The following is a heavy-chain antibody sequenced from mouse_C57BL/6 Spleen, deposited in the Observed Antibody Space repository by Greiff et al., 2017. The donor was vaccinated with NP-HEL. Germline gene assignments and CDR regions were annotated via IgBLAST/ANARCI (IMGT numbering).Heavy chain of an antibody. D-gene: IGHD2-14*01. CDR2: IDPSDSET. CDR1: GYTFTSYW. J-gene: IGHJ4*01. CDR3: ARAEDYRYYAMDY. V-gene: IGHV1-52*01. Sequence: QVQLQQPGAELVRPGSSVKLSCKASGYTFTSYWMHWVKQRPIQGLEWIGNIDPSDSETHYNQKFKDKATLTVDKSSSTAYMQLSSLTSEDSAVYYCARAEDYRYYAMDYWGQGTSVTVSS.